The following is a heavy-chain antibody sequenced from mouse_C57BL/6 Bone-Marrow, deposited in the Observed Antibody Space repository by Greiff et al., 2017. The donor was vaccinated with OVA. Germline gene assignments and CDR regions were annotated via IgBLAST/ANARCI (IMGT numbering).Heavy chain of an antibody. CDR1: GFNIKNTY. CDR2: IDPANGNT. J-gene: IGHJ1*03. Sequence: EVQLQQSVAELVRPGASVKLSCTASGFNIKNTYMHWVKQRPEQGLEWIGRIDPANGNTKYAPKFQGKAPITADTSSNTAYLQLRSLTSEDTAIYYGAREVYYGSSYWYFDVWGTGTTVTVSS. CDR3: AREVYYGSSYWYFDV. V-gene: IGHV14-3*01. D-gene: IGHD1-1*01.